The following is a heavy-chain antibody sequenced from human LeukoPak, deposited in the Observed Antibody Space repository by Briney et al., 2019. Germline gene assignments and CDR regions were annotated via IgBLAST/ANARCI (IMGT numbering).Heavy chain of an antibody. CDR1: GFTFSSYW. D-gene: IGHD3-10*01. CDR2: IKQDGSEK. J-gene: IGHJ5*02. CDR3: AREWWFGDDTRNWFDP. V-gene: IGHV3-7*01. Sequence: GGSLRLSCAASGFTFSSYWMSWVRQAPGKGLEWVANIKQDGSEKYYVDSVKGRFTISRDNAKNSLYLQMNSLRAEDTAVYYCAREWWFGDDTRNWFDPWGQGTLVTVSS.